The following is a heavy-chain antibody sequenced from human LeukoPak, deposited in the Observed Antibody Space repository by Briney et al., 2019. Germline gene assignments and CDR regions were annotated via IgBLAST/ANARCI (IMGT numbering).Heavy chain of an antibody. Sequence: VSVKVSCKASGYTFTGYYMHWVRQAPGQGLEWMGRINPSSGGTNYAQKFQGRVTMTRDTSISTAYMELSRLRSDDTAVYYCARLWGYYDSSGYPHAFDIWGQGTMVTVSS. D-gene: IGHD3-22*01. J-gene: IGHJ3*02. CDR1: GYTFTGYY. CDR2: INPSSGGT. V-gene: IGHV1-2*06. CDR3: ARLWGYYDSSGYPHAFDI.